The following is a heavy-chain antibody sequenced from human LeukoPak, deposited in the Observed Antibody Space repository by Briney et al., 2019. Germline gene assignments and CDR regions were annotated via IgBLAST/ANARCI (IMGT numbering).Heavy chain of an antibody. J-gene: IGHJ4*02. D-gene: IGHD4-11*01. Sequence: SETLSLTCTVSGGSISSGGYYWSWIRQHPGKGLEWIGYIYYSGSTYYNPSLKSRVTISVDTSKNRFSLKLSSVTAADTAVYYCARAAPTGPGNFDYWGQGTLVTVSS. V-gene: IGHV4-31*03. CDR3: ARAAPTGPGNFDY. CDR1: GGSISSGGYY. CDR2: IYYSGST.